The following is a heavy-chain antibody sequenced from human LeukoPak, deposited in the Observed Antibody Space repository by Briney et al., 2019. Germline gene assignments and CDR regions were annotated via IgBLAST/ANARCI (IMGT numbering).Heavy chain of an antibody. V-gene: IGHV3-64D*09. D-gene: IGHD1-7*01. CDR3: VKNALQLRAFDI. Sequence: GGALRLSCSASGFPFRCSAMHWVRQAPGKGLEYVSAISSNGGSTYYADSVKGRFTISRDNSKNTLYLQMSSLRAEDTAVYYCVKNALQLRAFDIWGQGKMVTVSS. CDR1: GFPFRCSA. J-gene: IGHJ3*02. CDR2: ISSNGGST.